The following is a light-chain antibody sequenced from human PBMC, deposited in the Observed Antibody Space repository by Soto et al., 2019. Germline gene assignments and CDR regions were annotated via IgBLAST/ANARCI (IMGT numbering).Light chain of an antibody. CDR1: RSNLGAGYD. V-gene: IGLV1-40*01. J-gene: IGLJ2*01. CDR3: QSYDSSLSGVV. Sequence: QSVLTQPPSVSGAQGQRVTISCTGSRSNLGAGYDVHWYQHLPGTAPKLFIYANDNRPSGVPDRFSGSKSDTSASLAITGLQAEDEADYYCQSYDSSLSGVVFGGGTKVTVL. CDR2: AND.